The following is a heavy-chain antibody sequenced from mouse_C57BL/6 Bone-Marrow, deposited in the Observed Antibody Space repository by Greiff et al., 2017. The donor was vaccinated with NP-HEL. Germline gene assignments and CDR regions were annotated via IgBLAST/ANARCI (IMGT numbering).Heavy chain of an antibody. CDR3: ARDVGTTVVAHWYFDV. CDR2: ISYDGSN. Sequence: VQLKESGPGLVKPSQSLSLTCSVTGYSITSGYYWNWIRQFPGNKLEWMGYISYDGSNNYNPSLKNRISITRDTSKNQFFLKLNSVTTEDTATYDCARDVGTTVVAHWYFDVWGTGTTVTVSS. D-gene: IGHD1-1*01. CDR1: GYSITSGYY. J-gene: IGHJ1*03. V-gene: IGHV3-6*01.